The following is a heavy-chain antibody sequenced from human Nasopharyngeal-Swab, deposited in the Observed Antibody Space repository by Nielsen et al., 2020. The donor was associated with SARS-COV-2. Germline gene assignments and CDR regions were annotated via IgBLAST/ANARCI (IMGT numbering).Heavy chain of an antibody. CDR1: GCSISSYY. D-gene: IGHD3-22*01. Sequence: SEPLSLTCTVFGCSISSYYWSWIRQLPGKGLEWIGYIYYSGSTNYNPPFKSRVTISVDTSKNQFSLKLSSVTAADPAVYYCARGRYEYYYDSSGYYSDCYYMDVWGKGTTVTVSS. CDR3: ARGRYEYYYDSSGYYSDCYYMDV. CDR2: IYYSGST. V-gene: IGHV4-59*01. J-gene: IGHJ6*03.